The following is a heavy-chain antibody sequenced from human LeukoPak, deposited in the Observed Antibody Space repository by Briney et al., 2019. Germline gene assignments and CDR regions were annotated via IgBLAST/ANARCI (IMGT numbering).Heavy chain of an antibody. Sequence: GASVKVSCKASGGSFSSYSISWVRQAPGQGLEWMGGILTISGTTNYAPKFQGRVTITADESTTTAYMELSSLRSEDTAVYYCARDNSDTVKGECSGACYWWFDPWGQGTLVTVSS. CDR3: ARDNSDTVKGECSGACYWWFDP. CDR2: ILTISGTT. D-gene: IGHD6-19*01. J-gene: IGHJ5*02. CDR1: GGSFSSYS. V-gene: IGHV1-69*13.